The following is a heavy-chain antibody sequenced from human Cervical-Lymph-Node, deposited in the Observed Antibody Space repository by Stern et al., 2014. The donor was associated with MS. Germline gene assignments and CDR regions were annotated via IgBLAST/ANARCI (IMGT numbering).Heavy chain of an antibody. J-gene: IGHJ4*02. D-gene: IGHD1-14*01. Sequence: VHLVESGPGLVNPSQTLSLTCTVSGDFITSGDYYWSWIRQPPGKGLQFLGYIYYSRRTYYIPSLKSRLTMSIDMSKSQFSLQLSSVTAADTAMYYCARVIRTRTTAFDYWGPGTLVAVSS. CDR3: ARVIRTRTTAFDY. CDR2: IYYSRRT. CDR1: GDFITSGDYY. V-gene: IGHV4-30-4*01.